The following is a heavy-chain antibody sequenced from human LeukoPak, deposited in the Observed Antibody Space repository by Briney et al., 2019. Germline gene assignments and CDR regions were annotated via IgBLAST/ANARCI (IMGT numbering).Heavy chain of an antibody. D-gene: IGHD1-7*01. V-gene: IGHV3-11*04. J-gene: IGHJ4*02. CDR3: ARSGTAGSVDY. Sequence: GGSLRLSCAASGFTFSDYYMSWIRQAPGKGLEWVSYISSSGSTIYYADSVKGRFTISRDNAKNSLYLQMNSLRAEDTSIFYCARSGTAGSVDYWGQGTLVTVSS. CDR1: GFTFSDYY. CDR2: ISSSGSTI.